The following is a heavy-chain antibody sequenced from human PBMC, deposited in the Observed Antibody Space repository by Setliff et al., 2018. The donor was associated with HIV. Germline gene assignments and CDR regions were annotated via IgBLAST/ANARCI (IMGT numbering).Heavy chain of an antibody. CDR2: VYAGGTT. J-gene: IGHJ5*02. CDR1: GGSISSGSYY. V-gene: IGHV4-61*02. Sequence: PSETLSLTCTVSGGSISSGSYYWTWIRQSAGKGLEWIGRVYAGGTTNYNPSLKSRITISMDSSQNQFSLTLTSVTAADTAFYYCARVSRLHPFDPWGQGVLVTVSS. CDR3: ARVSRLHPFDP. D-gene: IGHD2-15*01.